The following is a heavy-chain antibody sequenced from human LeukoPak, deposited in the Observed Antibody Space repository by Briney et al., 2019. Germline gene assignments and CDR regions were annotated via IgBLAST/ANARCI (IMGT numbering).Heavy chain of an antibody. CDR1: SGSITSYY. CDR3: ARDDSTGYGDWFDP. V-gene: IGHV4-4*07. Sequence: SETLSLTCTVSSGSITSYYWSWIRQPPGKGLEWIGRIYSSGTTNYNPSLKSRVTMSVDTSKNQFSLKLSSVTAADTAVYYCARDDSTGYGDWFDPWGQGTLVTVSS. D-gene: IGHD6-19*01. J-gene: IGHJ5*02. CDR2: IYSSGTT.